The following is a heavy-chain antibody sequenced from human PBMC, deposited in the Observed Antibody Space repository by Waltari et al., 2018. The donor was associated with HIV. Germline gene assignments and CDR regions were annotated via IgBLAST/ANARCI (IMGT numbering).Heavy chain of an antibody. CDR2: VNPSGCSA. CDR3: LVVSSVTTGRPPPKENFDV. CDR1: QYLFSTFY. J-gene: IGHJ3*01. Sequence: QVLLAQSGGEVKKPGASVKISCKASQYLFSTFYFHWVRQAPGQGLKWMCSVNPSGCSATSPQNFQDRVTLTTDTSTNTVFIEVSSLRSDDTAIYVCLVVSSVTTGRPPPKENFDVWGQGTVVAVSS. D-gene: IGHD4-17*01. V-gene: IGHV1-46*01.